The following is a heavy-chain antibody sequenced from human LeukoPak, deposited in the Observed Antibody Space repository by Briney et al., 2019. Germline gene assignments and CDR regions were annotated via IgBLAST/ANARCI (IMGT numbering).Heavy chain of an antibody. CDR2: IYTSGST. J-gene: IGHJ3*02. CDR3: ARGTYYYDGSGYLSDAFDI. V-gene: IGHV4-4*07. Sequence: SETLSLTCTVSGGSISSYYWSWIRQPAGKGLEWIGRIYTSGSTNYNPSLKSRVTMSVDTSKNQFSLKLSSVTAADTAVYYCARGTYYYDGSGYLSDAFDIWGQGTMVTVSS. CDR1: GGSISSYY. D-gene: IGHD3-22*01.